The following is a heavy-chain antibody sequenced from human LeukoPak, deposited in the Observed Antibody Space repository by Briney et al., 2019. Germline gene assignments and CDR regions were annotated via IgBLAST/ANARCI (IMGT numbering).Heavy chain of an antibody. CDR3: ARAKTGAFDF. CDR1: GDSISSGNYY. D-gene: IGHD7-27*01. J-gene: IGHJ4*02. Sequence: SETLSLTCNVSGDSISSGNYYWSWIRQPAGKGLEWIGRISTSGNINYNPSLKNRVTISLDASRNHFSLTLGSVTAADTAVYYYARAKTGAFDFWGQGTLVTVSS. CDR2: ISTSGNI. V-gene: IGHV4-61*02.